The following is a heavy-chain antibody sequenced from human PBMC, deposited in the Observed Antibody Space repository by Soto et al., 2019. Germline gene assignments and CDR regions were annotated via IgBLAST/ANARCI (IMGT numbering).Heavy chain of an antibody. CDR2: IIPAFGTA. CDR1: GGTINSYL. V-gene: IGHV1-69*06. Sequence: QVQLVQSGAEVKNPGSSVKVSCKTSGGTINSYLIDWVRQAPGQGLEWMGGIIPAFGTAKYAQKFQGRVTITPDMSTTTAYMELRTLTSEDTAVYYCARGLDQPPVGLYFDTWGQGTLVTVSS. D-gene: IGHD2-2*01. J-gene: IGHJ4*02. CDR3: ARGLDQPPVGLYFDT.